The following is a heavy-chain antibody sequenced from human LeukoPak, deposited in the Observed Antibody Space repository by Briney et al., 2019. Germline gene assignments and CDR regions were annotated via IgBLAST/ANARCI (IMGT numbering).Heavy chain of an antibody. Sequence: PGGSLRLSCAASGFIFSSYAMSWVRQAPGKGLEWVSTISGSGGSTYYADSVKGRFTISRDNSKNTLYLQMNSLRAEDTAVYYCAKDDDYGVPGRSFEYWGQGTLVTVSS. CDR2: ISGSGGST. CDR3: AKDDDYGVPGRSFEY. J-gene: IGHJ4*02. V-gene: IGHV3-23*01. CDR1: GFIFSSYA. D-gene: IGHD4-17*01.